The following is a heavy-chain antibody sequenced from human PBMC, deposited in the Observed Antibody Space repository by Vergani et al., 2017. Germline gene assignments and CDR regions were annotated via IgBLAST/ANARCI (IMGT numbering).Heavy chain of an antibody. V-gene: IGHV3-21*01. CDR3: ARDYDILTGYWPHYYYGLDV. Sequence: EVQLVESGGGLENPGGPLRLPCRPSGFSFRIFPMNGASQSPGRGREWVTSISCSRSYIYYTDSVKGRFTISRDNAKNSLYLQMNNLRAGDTAVYYCARDYDILTGYWPHYYYGLDVWGQGTTVTVSS. J-gene: IGHJ6*02. D-gene: IGHD3-9*01. CDR1: GFSFRIFP. CDR2: ISCSRSYI.